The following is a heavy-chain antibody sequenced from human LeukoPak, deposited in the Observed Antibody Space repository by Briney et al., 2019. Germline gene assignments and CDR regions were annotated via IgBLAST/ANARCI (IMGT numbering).Heavy chain of an antibody. CDR3: ARGKVGASTSPFDY. V-gene: IGHV3-74*01. Sequence: GGSLRLSCTASGFTFSTYWMHWVRQAPGKGLVWISRLNRDGGSASYADSVKGRFTISGDNAKNTLYLQMNTLRAEDTAVYYCARGKVGASTSPFDYWGQGTLVTVSS. CDR1: GFTFSTYW. J-gene: IGHJ4*02. D-gene: IGHD1-26*01. CDR2: LNRDGGSA.